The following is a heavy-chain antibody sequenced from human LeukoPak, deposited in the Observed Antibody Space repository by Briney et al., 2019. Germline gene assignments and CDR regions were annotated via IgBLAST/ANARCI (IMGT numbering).Heavy chain of an antibody. CDR1: GFTFSSYG. V-gene: IGHV3-30*02. D-gene: IGHD2-15*01. CDR3: AKFWTGVAATPAY. Sequence: PGGSLRLSCAASGFTFSSYGMHWVRQAPGKGLEWVAFIRYDGSNKYYADSVKGRFTISRDNSKNTLYLQMNSLRAEDTAVYYCAKFWTGVAATPAYWGQGTLVTVSS. CDR2: IRYDGSNK. J-gene: IGHJ4*02.